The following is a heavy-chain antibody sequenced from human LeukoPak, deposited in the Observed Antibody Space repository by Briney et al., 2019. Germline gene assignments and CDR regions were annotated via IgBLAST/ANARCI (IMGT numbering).Heavy chain of an antibody. V-gene: IGHV3-23*01. D-gene: IGHD6-13*01. J-gene: IGHJ4*02. CDR2: LSASGGST. CDR1: GFTFTTYA. CDR3: AKTPFSYSRSYFDY. Sequence: GGSLRLSCAGAGFTFTTYAMSWVRQAPGKGLEGVSGLSASGGSTYYADSVKGRFTISRDNSKNTLYLQMNSMSAEDTAIYYCAKTPFSYSRSYFDYWGPGTLVTVSS.